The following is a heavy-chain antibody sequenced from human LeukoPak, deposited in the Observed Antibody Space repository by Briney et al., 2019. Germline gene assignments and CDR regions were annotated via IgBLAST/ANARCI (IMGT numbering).Heavy chain of an antibody. Sequence: SETLSLTCAVYGGSLSGYYWSWIRQPPGKGLEWIGEINHSGSTNYNPSLKSRVTMSVDTSKNQFSLRLSPVTAADTAVYYCARVAYGDYYFDYWGQGTLVTVSS. D-gene: IGHD4-17*01. V-gene: IGHV4-34*01. CDR2: INHSGST. J-gene: IGHJ4*02. CDR3: ARVAYGDYYFDY. CDR1: GGSLSGYY.